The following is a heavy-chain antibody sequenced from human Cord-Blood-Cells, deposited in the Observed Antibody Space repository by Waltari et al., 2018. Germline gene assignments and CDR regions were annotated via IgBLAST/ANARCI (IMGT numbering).Heavy chain of an antibody. J-gene: IGHJ6*03. Sequence: QLQLQESGPGLVKPSETLSLTCTVSGGSISSSSYYWGWIRQPPGKGLGWIGSIYYSGSTYYTPSLKSGGTISVDTSKNQFSLKLSSVTAADTAVYYCASLYYYYYYMDVWGKGTTVTVSS. CDR1: GGSISSSSYY. CDR2: IYYSGST. V-gene: IGHV4-39*01. CDR3: ASLYYYYYYMDV.